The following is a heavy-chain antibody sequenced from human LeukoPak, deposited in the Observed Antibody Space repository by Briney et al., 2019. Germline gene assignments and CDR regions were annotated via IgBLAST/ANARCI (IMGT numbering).Heavy chain of an antibody. Sequence: SETLSLTCTVSGGSISSGGYYWSWIRQPPGKGLEWIGEINHSGSTNYNPSLKSRVTISVDTSKNQFSLKLSSVTAADTAVYYCARRQSYDFWSGYSTYYYYGMDVWGQGTTVTVSS. CDR1: GGSISSGGYY. J-gene: IGHJ6*02. CDR3: ARRQSYDFWSGYSTYYYYGMDV. V-gene: IGHV4-39*07. CDR2: INHSGST. D-gene: IGHD3-3*01.